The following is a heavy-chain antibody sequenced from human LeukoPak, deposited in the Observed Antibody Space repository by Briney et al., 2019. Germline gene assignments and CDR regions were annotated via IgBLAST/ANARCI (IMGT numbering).Heavy chain of an antibody. CDR2: INPNSGGT. CDR1: GYTFTGHY. Sequence: GASVTVSCTASGYTFTGHYMHWVRQAPGQGLEWMGWINPNSGGTNYAQRFQGRVTMTRDTSINTLYMELSRLRSDDTAVYYCAREPDEDYDYDSSGYVDYWGQGTLVTVSS. D-gene: IGHD3-22*01. J-gene: IGHJ4*02. V-gene: IGHV1-2*02. CDR3: AREPDEDYDYDSSGYVDY.